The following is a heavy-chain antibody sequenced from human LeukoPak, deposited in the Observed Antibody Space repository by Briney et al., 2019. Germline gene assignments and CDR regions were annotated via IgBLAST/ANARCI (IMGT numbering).Heavy chain of an antibody. V-gene: IGHV4-34*01. J-gene: IGHJ4*02. Sequence: SETLSLTCAVYGGSFSGYYWSWIRQPPGKGLEWIGEINHSGSTNYNPSLKSRVTISVDTSKNQFSLELSSVTAADTAVYYCARGLEVAWVYWGQGTLVTVSS. CDR3: ARGLEVAWVY. CDR2: INHSGST. D-gene: IGHD6-19*01. CDR1: GGSFSGYY.